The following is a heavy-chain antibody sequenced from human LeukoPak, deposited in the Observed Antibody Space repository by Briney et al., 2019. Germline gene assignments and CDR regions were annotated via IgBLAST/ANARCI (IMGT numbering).Heavy chain of an antibody. CDR3: ARGRITMVRGAYFDY. CDR2: ISYDGSNK. J-gene: IGHJ4*02. V-gene: IGHV3-30-3*01. Sequence: GGSLRLSCAASGFTFSSYAMHWVRQAPGKGLEWVAVISYDGSNKYYADSVKGRFTISRDNSKNSLYLQMNSLRAEDTAVYYCARGRITMVRGAYFDYWGQGTLVTVSS. CDR1: GFTFSSYA. D-gene: IGHD3-10*01.